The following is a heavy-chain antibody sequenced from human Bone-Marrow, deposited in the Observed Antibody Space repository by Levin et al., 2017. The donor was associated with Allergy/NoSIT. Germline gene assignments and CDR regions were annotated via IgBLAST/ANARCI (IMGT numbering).Heavy chain of an antibody. CDR1: GASVTSSKF. Sequence: KPSETLSLTCTVSGASVTSSKFWSWIRQPPGKGLEWIGEAYHVGTTSYTPSLRSRVSISLDRSKNVFSLRMTSVAAADTAMYFCARRSVTTGAFDVWGQGKMVIVSS. J-gene: IGHJ3*01. CDR2: AYHVGTT. CDR3: ARRSVTTGAFDV. D-gene: IGHD1-14*01. V-gene: IGHV4-4*02.